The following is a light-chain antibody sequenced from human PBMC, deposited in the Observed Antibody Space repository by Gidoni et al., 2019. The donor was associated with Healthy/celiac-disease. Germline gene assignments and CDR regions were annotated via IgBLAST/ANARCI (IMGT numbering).Light chain of an antibody. CDR1: QIISSY. CDR2: AAS. V-gene: IGKV1-39*01. J-gene: IGKJ1*01. Sequence: ILMTQSPSSLSASVGDSVTITCRASQIISSYLNCYQQKPRKAPKLLIYAASSLQSGVPSRFSGSGSGTDYTLTISSMQPEDFAAYYCQQSYSTPPWTFGQGTKVEIK. CDR3: QQSYSTPPWT.